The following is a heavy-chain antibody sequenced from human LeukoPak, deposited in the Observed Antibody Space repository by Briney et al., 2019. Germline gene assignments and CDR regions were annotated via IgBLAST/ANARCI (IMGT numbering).Heavy chain of an antibody. CDR3: VFELAYCGGDCYTFPSP. CDR1: GFTFSSYS. D-gene: IGHD2-21*02. Sequence: GGSLRLSCAASGFTFSSYSMTWVRQAPGKGLEWDSYISSSSSTIYYAVSVKGRFTISRANAKNSLYLQMNSPSAADTALYYCVFELAYCGGDCYTFPSPWGQGTLVTVSS. J-gene: IGHJ5*02. CDR2: ISSSSSTI. V-gene: IGHV3-48*04.